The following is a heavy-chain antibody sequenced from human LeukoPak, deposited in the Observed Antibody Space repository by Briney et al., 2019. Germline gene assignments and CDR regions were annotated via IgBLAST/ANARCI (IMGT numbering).Heavy chain of an antibody. CDR3: AREEQDYDYVWGSYRYTGYYFDY. CDR1: GGSISSYY. V-gene: IGHV4-4*07. D-gene: IGHD3-16*02. Sequence: SETLSLTCTVSGGSISSYYWSWIRQPAGKGLEWIGRIYTSGSTNYNPSLKSRVTMSVDTSKNLFSLKLSSVTAADTAVYYCAREEQDYDYVWGSYRYTGYYFDYWGQGTLVTVSS. CDR2: IYTSGST. J-gene: IGHJ4*02.